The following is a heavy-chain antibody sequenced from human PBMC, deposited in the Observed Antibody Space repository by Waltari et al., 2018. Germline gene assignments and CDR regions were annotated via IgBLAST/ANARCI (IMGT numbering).Heavy chain of an antibody. V-gene: IGHV4-39*07. Sequence: QLQLQESGPGLVKPSEPLSLTCTVSGGSISSSSYYWGWIRQPPGKGLGWIGSIYYSGCPYYTPSLMGPVTISVDTSKNHFSLKLSSVTAADTAVYYCARHQGGQWLLLPRGLHGAFDIWGQGTMVTVSS. CDR1: GGSISSSSYY. D-gene: IGHD6-19*01. J-gene: IGHJ3*02. CDR3: ARHQGGQWLLLPRGLHGAFDI. CDR2: IYYSGCP.